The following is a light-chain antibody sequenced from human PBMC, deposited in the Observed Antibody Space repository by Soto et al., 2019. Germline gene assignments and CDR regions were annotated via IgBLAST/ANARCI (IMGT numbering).Light chain of an antibody. CDR1: QSVRSD. CDR2: GAS. CDR3: QQYNKWPPGT. Sequence: EIVMTQSPATLSMSPGERATLSCRASQSVRSDLAWYQQKPGQAPRLLIYGASTRATGVPARFSGGGSGAEFPLTMNRLQSEDFAVYYCQQYNKWPPGTFGQGTKVEVK. J-gene: IGKJ1*01. V-gene: IGKV3-15*01.